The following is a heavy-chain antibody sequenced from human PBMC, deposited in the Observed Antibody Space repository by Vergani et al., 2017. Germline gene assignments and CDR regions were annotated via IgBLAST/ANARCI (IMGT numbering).Heavy chain of an antibody. D-gene: IGHD3-9*01. J-gene: IGHJ4*02. CDR2: TYYSGST. Sequence: QVQLQESGPGLVKPSETLSLTCTVSGGSISSYYWSWIRQPPGKELEWIGYTYYSGSTNYNPSLKSRFTISVDTSKNQFSLKLSSVTAADTAVYYCAGKTSAYDILTGYYHTHPFDYWGQGTLVTVSS. V-gene: IGHV4-59*01. CDR1: GGSISSYY. CDR3: AGKTSAYDILTGYYHTHPFDY.